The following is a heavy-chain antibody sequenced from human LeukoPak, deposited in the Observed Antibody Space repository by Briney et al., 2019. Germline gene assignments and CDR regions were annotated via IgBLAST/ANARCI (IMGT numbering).Heavy chain of an antibody. CDR1: GGSISSGDYH. Sequence: PSETLSLTCTVSGGSISSGDYHWSWIRQPPGKGLEWIGYIYYSGSTYYNPSLKSRVTISVDTSKNQFSLKLSSVTAADTAVYYCARVGTMVRGVRSWFDPWGQGTLVTVSS. CDR3: ARVGTMVRGVRSWFDP. V-gene: IGHV4-30-4*01. D-gene: IGHD3-10*01. CDR2: IYYSGST. J-gene: IGHJ5*02.